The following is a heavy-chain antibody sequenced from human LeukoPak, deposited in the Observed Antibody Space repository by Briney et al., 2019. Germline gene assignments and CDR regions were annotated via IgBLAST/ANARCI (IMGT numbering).Heavy chain of an antibody. Sequence: ASVKVSCKASGYTFTGYYMHWVRQAPGQGLEWMGWINPNSGGTNYAQNFQGRVTMTRDTSISTAYMELGRLRSDDTAVYYCASGDIVVVPAAPRYYYYYMDVWGKGTTVTVSS. D-gene: IGHD2-2*01. CDR2: INPNSGGT. CDR1: GYTFTGYY. V-gene: IGHV1-2*02. J-gene: IGHJ6*03. CDR3: ASGDIVVVPAAPRYYYYYMDV.